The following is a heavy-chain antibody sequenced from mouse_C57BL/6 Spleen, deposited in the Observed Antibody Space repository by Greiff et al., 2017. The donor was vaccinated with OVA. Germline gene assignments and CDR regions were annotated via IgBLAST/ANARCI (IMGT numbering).Heavy chain of an antibody. D-gene: IGHD4-1*01. CDR1: GYTFTSYW. CDR3: ARRGNWDGYAY. CDR2: IDPSDSYT. Sequence: VKLQQPGAELVMPGASVKLSCKASGYTFTSYWMHWVKQRPGQGLEWIGEIDPSDSYTNYNQKFKGKSTLTVDKSSSTAYMQLSSLTSEDSAVYYCARRGNWDGYAYWGQGTLVTVSA. J-gene: IGHJ3*01. V-gene: IGHV1-69*01.